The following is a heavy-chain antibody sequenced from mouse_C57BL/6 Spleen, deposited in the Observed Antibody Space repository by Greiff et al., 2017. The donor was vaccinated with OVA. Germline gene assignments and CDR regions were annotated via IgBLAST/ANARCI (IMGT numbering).Heavy chain of an antibody. Sequence: VQLQQPGTELVKPGASVKLSCKASGYTFTSYWMHWVKQRPGQGLEWIGNINPSNGGTNSNEKFKSKATLTVDKSSSTAYMQLSSLTSEDAAVYYCAGYDYDGDFDYWGQGTTLTVSS. CDR2: INPSNGGT. CDR1: GYTFTSYW. D-gene: IGHD2-4*01. V-gene: IGHV1-53*01. CDR3: AGYDYDGDFDY. J-gene: IGHJ2*01.